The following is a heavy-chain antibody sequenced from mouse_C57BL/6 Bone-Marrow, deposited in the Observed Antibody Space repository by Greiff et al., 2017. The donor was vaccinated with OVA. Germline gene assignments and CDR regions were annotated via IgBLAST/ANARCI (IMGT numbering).Heavy chain of an antibody. CDR2: IYPGSGNT. V-gene: IGHV1-66*01. Sequence: QVQLKQSGPELVKPGASVKISCKASGYSFTSYYIHWVKQRPGQGLEWIGWIYPGSGNTKYNEKFKGKATLTADTSSSTAYMQLSSLTSEDSAVYYCALWLRRVDYWGQGTTLTVSS. CDR3: ALWLRRVDY. D-gene: IGHD2-2*01. CDR1: GYSFTSYY. J-gene: IGHJ2*01.